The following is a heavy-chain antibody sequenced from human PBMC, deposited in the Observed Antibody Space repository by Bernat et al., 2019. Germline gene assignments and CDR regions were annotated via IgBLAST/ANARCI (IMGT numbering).Heavy chain of an antibody. D-gene: IGHD6-19*01. CDR2: IKSKTDGGTT. Sequence: EVQLVESGGGLVQPGGSLKLSCAASGFIFSDSVMHWVRQASGKGPEWVGRIKSKTDGGTTDYAAPVKGRFTISRDDSKNTLYLQMNSLKTEDTAVYYCTSSSGPFDYWGQGTLVTVSS. V-gene: IGHV3-15*01. CDR3: TSSSGPFDY. CDR1: GFIFSDSV. J-gene: IGHJ4*02.